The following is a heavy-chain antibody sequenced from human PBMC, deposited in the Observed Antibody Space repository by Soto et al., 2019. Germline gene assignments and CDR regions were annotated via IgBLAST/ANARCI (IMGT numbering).Heavy chain of an antibody. Sequence: PGGSLRLSCTASGFTFNTHWMHWVRQAPGKGLVWVSRIYFDGITTNYADSVKGRLTVFRDHAKNTVYLHVNTLRDEDTAEYYCARGGAMGVDYWGQGTLVTVSS. V-gene: IGHV3-74*01. CDR1: GFTFNTHW. CDR2: IYFDGITT. CDR3: ARGGAMGVDY. J-gene: IGHJ4*02. D-gene: IGHD1-26*01.